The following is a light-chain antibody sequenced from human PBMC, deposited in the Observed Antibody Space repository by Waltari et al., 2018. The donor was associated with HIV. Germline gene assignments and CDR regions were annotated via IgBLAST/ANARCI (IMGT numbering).Light chain of an antibody. CDR2: GSS. CDR3: QQYAASPLT. J-gene: IGKJ4*01. Sequence: EIVLTQSPGTLSLSPGQRATLSCRASQSVRSASLDCYQQKAGQAPRRLICGSSSRAPGIPDRFSGSGAVTDFILTISRLEPEDCAVYYCQQYAASPLTFGGGTRVEIK. V-gene: IGKV3-20*01. CDR1: QSVRSAS.